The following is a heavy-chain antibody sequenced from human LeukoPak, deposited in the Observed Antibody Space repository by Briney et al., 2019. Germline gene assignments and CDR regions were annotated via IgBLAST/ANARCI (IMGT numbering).Heavy chain of an antibody. CDR1: GYSFTSYW. CDR3: ARLGKYYYGSGSYRAAHNWFDP. D-gene: IGHD3-10*01. CDR2: IYPGDSDT. J-gene: IGHJ5*02. V-gene: IGHV5-51*01. Sequence: GESLQISCKGSGYSFTSYWIGWVRQMPGKGLEWMGIIYPGDSDTRYSPSFQGQVTISADKSISTAYLQWSSLKASDTAMYYCARLGKYYYGSGSYRAAHNWFDPWGQGTLVTVSS.